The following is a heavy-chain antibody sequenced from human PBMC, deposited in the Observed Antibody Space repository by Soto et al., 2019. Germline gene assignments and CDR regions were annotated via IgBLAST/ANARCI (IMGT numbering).Heavy chain of an antibody. CDR1: GGSISSYY. V-gene: IGHV4-4*07. CDR2: IYTSGST. J-gene: IGHJ4*02. Sequence: PSETLSLTCTVSGGSISSYYWSWIRQPAGKGQEWIGRIYTSGSTNYNPSLKSRVTMSVDTSKNQFSLKLSSVTAADTAVYYCARDRDYYDYVWGSYRYTSVGFDYWGQGTLVTVSS. CDR3: ARDRDYYDYVWGSYRYTSVGFDY. D-gene: IGHD3-16*02.